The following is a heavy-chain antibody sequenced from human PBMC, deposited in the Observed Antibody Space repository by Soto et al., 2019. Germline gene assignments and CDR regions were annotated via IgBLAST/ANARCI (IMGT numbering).Heavy chain of an antibody. J-gene: IGHJ6*03. CDR2: ISSSSSTI. CDR3: VRVIQLWSQKYYYYYMDV. D-gene: IGHD5-18*01. V-gene: IGHV3-48*01. CDR1: GFTFSSYS. Sequence: GGSLRLSCAASGFTFSSYSMNWVRQAPGKGLEWVSYISSSSSTIYYADSVKGRFTISRDNAKNSLYLQMNSLRAEDTAVYYCVRVIQLWSQKYYYYYMDVWGKGTTVTVSS.